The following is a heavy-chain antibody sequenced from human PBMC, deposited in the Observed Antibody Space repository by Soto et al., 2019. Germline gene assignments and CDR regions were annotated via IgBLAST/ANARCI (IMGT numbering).Heavy chain of an antibody. CDR1: GYTFTSYD. CDR2: MNPNSGNT. Sequence: QVQLVQSGAEVKKPGASVKVSCKASGYTFTSYDINWVRQATGQGLEWMGWMNPNSGNTGYAQKFLGRVTMTRNTSISTAYMELSSLRSEDTAVYYCARVDIQGIAVAGTSPWFDPWGQGTLVTVSS. D-gene: IGHD6-19*01. CDR3: ARVDIQGIAVAGTSPWFDP. V-gene: IGHV1-8*01. J-gene: IGHJ5*02.